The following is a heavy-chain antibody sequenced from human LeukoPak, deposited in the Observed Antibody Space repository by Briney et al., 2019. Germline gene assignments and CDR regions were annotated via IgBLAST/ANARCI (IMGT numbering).Heavy chain of an antibody. D-gene: IGHD3-16*01. Sequence: GGSLRLSCAASGFTFSTHSLNWVRQAPGKGLEWVSSISAGGDFAYYADSVKGRFTMSRDNAKNTLYLQMNSLTAEDTAVYYCVRDEYDRSNYAYFDFWVQGNLVTVS. CDR2: ISAGGDFA. CDR1: GFTFSTHS. V-gene: IGHV3-21*01. CDR3: VRDEYDRSNYAYFDF. J-gene: IGHJ4*02.